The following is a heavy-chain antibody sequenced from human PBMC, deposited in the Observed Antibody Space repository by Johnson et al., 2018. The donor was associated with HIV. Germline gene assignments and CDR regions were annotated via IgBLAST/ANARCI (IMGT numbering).Heavy chain of an antibody. V-gene: IGHV3-7*01. CDR1: GFTFSNAW. J-gene: IGHJ3*02. CDR2: IKQDGSEK. Sequence: MQLVESGGGLVKPGGSLRLSCAASGFTFSNAWMSWVRQAPGKGLEWVANIKQDGSEKYYVDSVKGRFTISRDNAKNSLYLQMNSLRAEDTAVYYCARGHWAFDIWGQGTMVTVSS. D-gene: IGHD1-1*01. CDR3: ARGHWAFDI.